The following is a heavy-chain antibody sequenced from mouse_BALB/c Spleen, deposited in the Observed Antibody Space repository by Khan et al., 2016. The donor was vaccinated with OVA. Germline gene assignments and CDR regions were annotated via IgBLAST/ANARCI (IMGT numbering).Heavy chain of an antibody. CDR1: GYTFINYW. J-gene: IGHJ2*01. D-gene: IGHD1-1*02. V-gene: IGHV1-7*01. CDR2: INPSTGYT. CDR3: ARRGLGWDFDY. Sequence: QMQLEESGAELAKPGASVKMSCKASGYTFINYWILWVKQRPGQGLEWIGYINPSTGYTEYNQNFKDKATLTADKSSSTAYMQLSSLTSEDSAVYDGARRGLGWDFDYWGQGTTLTVSS.